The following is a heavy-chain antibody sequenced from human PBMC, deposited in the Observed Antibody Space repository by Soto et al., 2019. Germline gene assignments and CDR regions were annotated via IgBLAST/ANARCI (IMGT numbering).Heavy chain of an antibody. J-gene: IGHJ4*02. D-gene: IGHD1-26*01. CDR1: GFRISNMW. CDR3: ARGGGWHTDN. V-gene: IGHV3-7*01. CDR2: IKEDGSEN. Sequence: EVQMVEAGGGLVQPGGSLRLCCAASGFRISNMWMGWVRQAPGKGLEWVATIKEDGSENYYVDSVKGRFTVSRDNAKNSLYLEMNSLRVEDTAVYYCARGGGWHTDNWGQGTLVTVSS.